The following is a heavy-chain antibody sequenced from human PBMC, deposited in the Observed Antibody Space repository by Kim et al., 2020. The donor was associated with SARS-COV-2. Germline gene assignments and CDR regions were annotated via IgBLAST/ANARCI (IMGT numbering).Heavy chain of an antibody. CDR2: IFYSGST. CDR3: ARHTHFDYGDPNWFDP. CDR1: GGSISNNNYY. D-gene: IGHD4-17*01. V-gene: IGHV4-39*01. Sequence: SETLSLTCTVSGGSISNNNYYWGWIRQPPGKGLEWIGSIFYSGSTYYNPSLKSRITISVDTSKNQLSLKLNSVTAADTAVYYCARHTHFDYGDPNWFDPWGQGTLVTVSS. J-gene: IGHJ5*02.